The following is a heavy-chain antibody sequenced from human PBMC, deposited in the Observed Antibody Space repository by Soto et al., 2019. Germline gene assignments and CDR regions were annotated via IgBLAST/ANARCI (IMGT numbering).Heavy chain of an antibody. J-gene: IGHJ6*03. CDR1: GFTFYNHG. V-gene: IGHV3-9*01. CDR3: AKEDSGFSGYMDV. Sequence: EVQLVESGGGLVQPGRSLRLSCVASGFTFYNHGMHWVLQAPGRGLEWVSGITWSSDSIGYADSVKGRFTISRDNAKNSLYLQMNSLRPEDTALYYCAKEDSGFSGYMDVWGKGTTVTVSS. CDR2: ITWSSDSI. D-gene: IGHD3-10*01.